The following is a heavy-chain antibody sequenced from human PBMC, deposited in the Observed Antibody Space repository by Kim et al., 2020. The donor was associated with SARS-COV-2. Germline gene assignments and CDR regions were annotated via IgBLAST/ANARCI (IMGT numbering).Heavy chain of an antibody. J-gene: IGHJ4*02. V-gene: IGHV3-23*01. D-gene: IGHD3-9*01. CDR3: AKAEYYDILTGYNY. Sequence: ADPVKGRCPISRDNSKNTLYLQMNSLRAEDTAVYYCAKAEYYDILTGYNYWGQGTLVTVSS.